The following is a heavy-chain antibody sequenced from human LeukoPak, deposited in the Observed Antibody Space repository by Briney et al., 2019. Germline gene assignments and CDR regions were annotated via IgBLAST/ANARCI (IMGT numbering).Heavy chain of an antibody. J-gene: IGHJ6*04. CDR1: GFTFSSYG. Sequence: PGRSLRLSCAASGFTFSSYGMHWVRQAPGKGLEWVAVISYDGSNKYYADSVKGRFTISRDNSKNTLYLQMNSLRAEDTAVYYCAKDDNWNDPVDYYYGMDVWGKGTTVTVSS. CDR2: ISYDGSNK. CDR3: AKDDNWNDPVDYYYGMDV. D-gene: IGHD1-1*01. V-gene: IGHV3-30*18.